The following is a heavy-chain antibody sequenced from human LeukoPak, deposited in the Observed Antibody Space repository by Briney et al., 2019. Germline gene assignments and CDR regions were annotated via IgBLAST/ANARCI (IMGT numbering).Heavy chain of an antibody. CDR1: GDSISSSNCY. CDR3: ARQTGSGLFSLP. D-gene: IGHD3-10*01. V-gene: IGHV4-39*01. CDR2: IYFSGGT. Sequence: SEALSLTCTVSGDSISSSNCYWGWIRQPPGKGLEWIGSIYFSGGTYYNASLKSRVTISVDTSKNQFSLKLSSVTAADTAVYYCARQTGSGLFSLPGGQGTLVTVSS. J-gene: IGHJ4*02.